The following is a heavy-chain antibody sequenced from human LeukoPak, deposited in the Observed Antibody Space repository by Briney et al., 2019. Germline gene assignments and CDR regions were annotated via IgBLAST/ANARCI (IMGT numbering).Heavy chain of an antibody. CDR3: AKDWFGTTDY. CDR1: GFPFSVPR. CDR2: ITTDETT. D-gene: IGHD1/OR15-1a*01. Sequence: GGSLRLSWAPSGFPFSVPRMPWSRQVEGKGLMWVSRITTDETTIYADSVGGRSSISRDNAKSTVYVQMSSLRVEDTAVYYCAKDWFGTTDYWGQGILVSVSS. J-gene: IGHJ4*02. V-gene: IGHV3-74*01.